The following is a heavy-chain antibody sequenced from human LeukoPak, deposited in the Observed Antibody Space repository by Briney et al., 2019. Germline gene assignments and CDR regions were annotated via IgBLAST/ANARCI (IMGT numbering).Heavy chain of an antibody. Sequence: PGGSLRLSCAASGFAFSDYAMSWVRQAPGKGLEWVSAISGSGGSTYYADSVKGRFTISRDNSKNTLYLQMNSLRAEDTAVYYCAKELTRWYGDSLDYWGQGTLVTVSS. V-gene: IGHV3-23*01. CDR1: GFAFSDYA. J-gene: IGHJ4*02. CDR3: AKELTRWYGDSLDY. CDR2: ISGSGGST. D-gene: IGHD4-17*01.